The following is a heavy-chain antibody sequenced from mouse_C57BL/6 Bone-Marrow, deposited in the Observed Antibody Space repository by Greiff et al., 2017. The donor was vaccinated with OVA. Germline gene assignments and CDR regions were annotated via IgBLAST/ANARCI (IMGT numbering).Heavy chain of an antibody. J-gene: IGHJ3*01. D-gene: IGHD1-1*02. CDR1: GYTFTSYW. CDR2: IHPNSGST. V-gene: IGHV1-64*01. CDR3: ARGGHYSLAY. Sequence: QVQLQQPGAELVKPGASVKLSCKASGYTFTSYWMHWVKQRPGQGLEWIGMIHPNSGSTNYNEKFKSKATLTVDESSSTAYMQLSSLTSEDSAVYYCARGGHYSLAYWGQGTLVTVSA.